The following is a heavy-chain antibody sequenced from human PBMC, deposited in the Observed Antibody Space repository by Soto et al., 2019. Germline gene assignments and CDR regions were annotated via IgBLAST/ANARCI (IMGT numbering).Heavy chain of an antibody. Sequence: ASVKVSCKASGGTFSSYAISWVRQAPGQGLEWMGGIIPIFGTANYAQKFQGRVTITADESTSTAYMELSSLRSEDTAVYYCARGRLRGYSYGYDYWGQGTLVTVSS. CDR3: ARGRLRGYSYGYDY. CDR1: GGTFSSYA. D-gene: IGHD5-18*01. CDR2: IIPIFGTA. J-gene: IGHJ4*02. V-gene: IGHV1-69*13.